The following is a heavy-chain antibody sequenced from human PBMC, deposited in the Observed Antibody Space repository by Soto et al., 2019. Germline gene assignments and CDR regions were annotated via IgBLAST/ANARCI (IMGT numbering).Heavy chain of an antibody. V-gene: IGHV1-18*04. CDR1: GYSFTSYG. D-gene: IGHD2-15*01. J-gene: IGHJ5*02. Sequence: ASVKVSCKASGYSFTSYGITWVRQAPGQGLEWMGWISPSNGDTNYAQKFQGRVTMTRDTSTSTIYMELRSLRSDDTAFYYCARVVVAETNWFDPWGQGTLVTVS. CDR3: ARVVVAETNWFDP. CDR2: ISPSNGDT.